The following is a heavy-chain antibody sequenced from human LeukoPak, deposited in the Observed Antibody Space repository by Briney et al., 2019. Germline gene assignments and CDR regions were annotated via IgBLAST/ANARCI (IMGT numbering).Heavy chain of an antibody. CDR2: IWYDGSNK. J-gene: IGHJ3*02. CDR3: ARASYDSSGYGAFAI. Sequence: GGSLRLSCAASGFTFSSYGMHWVRQAPGKGLEWVAVIWYDGSNKYYADSVKGRFTISRDNSKNTLYLQMNSLRAEDTAVYYCARASYDSSGYGAFAIWVQGTMVTVSS. V-gene: IGHV3-33*01. CDR1: GFTFSSYG. D-gene: IGHD3-22*01.